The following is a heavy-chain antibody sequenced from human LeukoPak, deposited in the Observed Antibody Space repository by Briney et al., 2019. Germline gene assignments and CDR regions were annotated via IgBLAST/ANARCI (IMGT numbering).Heavy chain of an antibody. V-gene: IGHV3-74*01. D-gene: IGHD6-19*01. CDR2: LNTDGSTT. Sequence: GGSLRLSCAASGFTFSSYWMHWVRQTPGKGLVWVSRLNTDGSTTNYADSVKGRFTTSRDNAKNTLYLQMSSLRAEDTAVYYCAREGEAVAGPSDYWGQGTLVTVSS. CDR1: GFTFSSYW. J-gene: IGHJ4*02. CDR3: AREGEAVAGPSDY.